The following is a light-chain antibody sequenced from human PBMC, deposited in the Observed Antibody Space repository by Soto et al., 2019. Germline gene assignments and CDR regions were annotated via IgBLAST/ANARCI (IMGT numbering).Light chain of an antibody. CDR3: KHYGGMWT. V-gene: IGKV1-5*01. CDR1: QSITNR. CDR2: DAL. Sequence: DIQMHQSPSTLSASVGDRSAITCRASQSITNRLAWYQLKPGKDPKVLIYDALNLESGVPSRFSGSGYGTEFTLTIRSLQPEEFATDCCKHYGGMWTVGNGTKVAIK. J-gene: IGKJ1*01.